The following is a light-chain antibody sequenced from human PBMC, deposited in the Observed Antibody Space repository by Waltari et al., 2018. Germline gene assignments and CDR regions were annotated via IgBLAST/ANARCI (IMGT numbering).Light chain of an antibody. CDR2: GAS. CDR3: QHFHSWPLT. CDR1: RNINNN. J-gene: IGKJ4*01. Sequence: EVVMTQSPATLSVSPGERATLSSRASRNINNNLAWYHQIPGQAPRLLIYGASTRATGIPARFSGSGSGTEFTLTISSLQSEDFAVYYCQHFHSWPLTFGGGTKVEIK. V-gene: IGKV3-15*01.